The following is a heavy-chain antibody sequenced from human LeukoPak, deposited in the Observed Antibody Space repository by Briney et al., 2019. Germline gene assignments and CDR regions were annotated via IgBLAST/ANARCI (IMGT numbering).Heavy chain of an antibody. D-gene: IGHD6-19*01. J-gene: IGHJ4*02. Sequence: GGSLRLSCAASGFTFDDYAMHWGRQAPGKSLEWVSLISWDGGSTYYADSVKGRFTISRDNSKNSLYLQMNSLRAEDTALYYCAKDSIAVAGYYFDYWGQGTLVTFSS. CDR3: AKDSIAVAGYYFDY. CDR1: GFTFDDYA. CDR2: ISWDGGST. V-gene: IGHV3-43D*03.